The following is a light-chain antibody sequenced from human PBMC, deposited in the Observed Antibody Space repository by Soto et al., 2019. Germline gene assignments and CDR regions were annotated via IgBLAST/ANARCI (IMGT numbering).Light chain of an antibody. CDR2: AAS. Sequence: DIQITQSRSSLSASVWYMVTISCRASQTISTYLNWYQQKPGKAPKLLIYAASSLQSGVPSRFSGSGSGTDFTLTISSLQPEDFATYYCQQSYSTLITFGQGTRLEIK. CDR1: QTISTY. V-gene: IGKV1-39*01. CDR3: QQSYSTLIT. J-gene: IGKJ5*01.